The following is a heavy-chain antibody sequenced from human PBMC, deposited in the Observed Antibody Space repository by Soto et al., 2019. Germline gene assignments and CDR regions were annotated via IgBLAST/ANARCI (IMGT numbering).Heavy chain of an antibody. V-gene: IGHV4-59*02. CDR3: ARGHGIYVRFDS. J-gene: IGHJ4*02. D-gene: IGHD3-10*02. Sequence: QVHLQESGPGRVKPSETLSLTCSVSGGSVYDFYWNWLRQTPGKGLEWIGNIYNNGRTNYNPSLKNRVTISIDTSKNQFSLHLSSVTTADTAMYFCARGHGIYVRFDSWGQGTLVSVSS. CDR1: GGSVYDFY. CDR2: IYNNGRT.